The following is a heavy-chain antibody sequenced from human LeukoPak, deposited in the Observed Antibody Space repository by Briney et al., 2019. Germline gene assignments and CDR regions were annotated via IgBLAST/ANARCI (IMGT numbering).Heavy chain of an antibody. J-gene: IGHJ4*02. V-gene: IGHV4-59*11. CDR2: IYYSGST. Sequence: SETLSLTCTVSGGSISSHYWSWIRQPPGKGLEWIGYIYYSGSTNYNPSLKSRVTISVDTSKNQFSLKLSSVTAADTAVYYCARASIGARQVDYWGQGTLVTVSS. CDR3: ARASIGARQVDY. CDR1: GGSISSHY. D-gene: IGHD6-6*01.